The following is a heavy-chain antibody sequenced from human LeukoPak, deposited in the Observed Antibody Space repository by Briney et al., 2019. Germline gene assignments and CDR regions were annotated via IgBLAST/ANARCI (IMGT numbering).Heavy chain of an antibody. Sequence: ASVKVSCKASGGTFSSYAISWVRQAPGQGLEWMGGIIPIFGTANYAQKFQGRVTITADESTSTAYMELSSLRSEDTAVYYCARVVGANDAFDIWGQGTIVTVSS. D-gene: IGHD1-26*01. V-gene: IGHV1-69*13. CDR1: GGTFSSYA. J-gene: IGHJ3*02. CDR2: IIPIFGTA. CDR3: ARVVGANDAFDI.